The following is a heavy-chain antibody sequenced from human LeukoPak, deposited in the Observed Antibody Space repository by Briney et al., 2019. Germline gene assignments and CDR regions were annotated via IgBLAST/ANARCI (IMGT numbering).Heavy chain of an antibody. D-gene: IGHD5-18*01. CDR1: VGSISSGTYY. CDR3: ARDQGYSYGYSDVDY. Sequence: PSETLSLTCTVSVGSISSGTYYGSCIRQPPGKGLEWIGSIYYSGHTSYNPCLKSQDTISVDTSKYQLSARLSSVTAADTAVYYCARDQGYSYGYSDVDYGGQGTLVTVSA. V-gene: IGHV4-39*07. CDR2: IYYSGHT. J-gene: IGHJ4*02.